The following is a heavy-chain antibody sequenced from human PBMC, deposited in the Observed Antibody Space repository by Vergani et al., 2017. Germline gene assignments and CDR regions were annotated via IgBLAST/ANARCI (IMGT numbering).Heavy chain of an antibody. J-gene: IGHJ5*02. D-gene: IGHD3-22*01. Sequence: QVQLVQSGAEVKKPGSSVKVSCKASGGTFSSYAISWVRQAPGQGLEWTGRIIPIFGTANYAQKFQGRFTITADESTSTAYMELSSVRSEDTAVYYCAGYDSSGPPDWFDPWGQGTLVTVSS. CDR3: AGYDSSGPPDWFDP. CDR1: GGTFSSYA. V-gene: IGHV1-69*13. CDR2: IIPIFGTA.